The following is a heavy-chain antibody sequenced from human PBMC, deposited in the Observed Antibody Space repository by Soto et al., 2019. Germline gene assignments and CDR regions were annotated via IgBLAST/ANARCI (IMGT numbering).Heavy chain of an antibody. CDR2: INADGGRT. J-gene: IGHJ5*02. CDR3: ARAMAAAGKWERRFWFDP. D-gene: IGHD6-25*01. CDR1: GYAFTMFY. V-gene: IGHV1-46*01. Sequence: VQLVQSGAEVREPGASVMLSCKTSGYAFTMFYMSWVRQAPGQGLEWMGTINADGGRTTYAQNFQGRLTMTSDMSTGTIYMELSSLKSDDTAVYYCARAMAAAGKWERRFWFDPWRQGALVTVSS.